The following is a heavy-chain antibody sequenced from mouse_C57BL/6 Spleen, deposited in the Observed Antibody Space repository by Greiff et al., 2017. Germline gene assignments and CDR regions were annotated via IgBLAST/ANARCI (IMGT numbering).Heavy chain of an antibody. J-gene: IGHJ4*01. D-gene: IGHD2-4*01. CDR1: GFTFSSYA. Sequence: EVQVVESGEGLVKPGGSLKLSCAASGFTFSSYAMSWVRQTPEKRLEWVAYISSGGDYIYYADTVKGRFTISRDNARNTLYLQMSSLKSEDTAMYYCTRDRVYDYERAMDYWGQGTSVTVSS. CDR2: ISSGGDYI. CDR3: TRDRVYDYERAMDY. V-gene: IGHV5-9-1*02.